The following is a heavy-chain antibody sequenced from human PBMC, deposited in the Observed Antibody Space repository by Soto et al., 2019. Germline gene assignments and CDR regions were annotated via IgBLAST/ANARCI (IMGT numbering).Heavy chain of an antibody. V-gene: IGHV4-34*01. CDR1: GGSFSGYY. CDR2: INHSGSA. Sequence: SETLSLTCAVYGGSFSGYYWSWIRQPPGKGLEWIGEINHSGSANYNPSLKSRVTISVDTSKNQFSLKLSSVTAADTAVYYCARMLKIVVVPPKTYYYYGLGVWGQGTTVTVSS. D-gene: IGHD2-2*01. CDR3: ARMLKIVVVPPKTYYYYGLGV. J-gene: IGHJ6*02.